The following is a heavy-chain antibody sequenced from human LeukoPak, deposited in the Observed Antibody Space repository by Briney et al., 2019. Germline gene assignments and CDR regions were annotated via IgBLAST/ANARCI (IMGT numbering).Heavy chain of an antibody. CDR1: GFTFDDYA. D-gene: IGHD6-19*01. Sequence: PGGSLRLSCAASGFTFDDYAMGWVRQAPGKGLEWVSGIGKNGGNPGYADSVKGRFTISRDNAKNSLYLQMNSLRAEDTALFFCTRDPGTVAIDYWGQGTLVTVSS. V-gene: IGHV3-20*04. CDR2: IGKNGGNP. J-gene: IGHJ4*02. CDR3: TRDPGTVAIDY.